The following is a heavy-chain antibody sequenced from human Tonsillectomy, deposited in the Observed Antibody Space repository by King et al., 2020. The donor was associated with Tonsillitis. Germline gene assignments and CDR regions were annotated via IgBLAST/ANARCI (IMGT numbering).Heavy chain of an antibody. CDR2: IYNSDST. CDR3: ARHGNSDYESFDY. D-gene: IGHD4-11*01. CDR1: GGSISTSY. V-gene: IGHV4-59*08. J-gene: IGHJ4*02. Sequence: VQLQESGPELVRPSETLSLTCSVSGGSISTSYWSWIRQSPGKGLEWIGYIYNSDSTNYNPSLKSRVTISVDTSKNQFSLKLSSVTAADTAVYYCARHGNSDYESFDYWGQGTLVTVSS.